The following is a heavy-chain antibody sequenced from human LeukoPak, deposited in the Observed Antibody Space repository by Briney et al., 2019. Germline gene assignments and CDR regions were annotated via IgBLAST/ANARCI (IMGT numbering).Heavy chain of an antibody. J-gene: IGHJ6*02. D-gene: IGHD2-15*01. CDR2: INPNSGGT. Sequence: ASVKVSRKASGYTFTGYYMHWVRQASGQGLEWMGWINPNSGGTNYAQKFQGRVTMTRDTSISTAYMELSRLRTDDTAVYYCARLLSYYYYGMDVWGRGTTVTVSS. CDR1: GYTFTGYY. V-gene: IGHV1-2*02. CDR3: ARLLSYYYYGMDV.